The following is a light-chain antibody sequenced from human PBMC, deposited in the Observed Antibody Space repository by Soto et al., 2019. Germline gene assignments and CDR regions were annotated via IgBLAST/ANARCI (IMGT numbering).Light chain of an antibody. V-gene: IGKV3-15*01. J-gene: IGKJ5*01. CDR1: QSVRSF. Sequence: EIVMTQSPATLSVSPGERATLSCRASQSVRSFLGWYQQKPGQAPRLLIYNVSTTATGIPARFGGSGSGTEFTLTISSLQSEDFAVYYCQQYNNWPPTFGRGTRLEIK. CDR2: NVS. CDR3: QQYNNWPPT.